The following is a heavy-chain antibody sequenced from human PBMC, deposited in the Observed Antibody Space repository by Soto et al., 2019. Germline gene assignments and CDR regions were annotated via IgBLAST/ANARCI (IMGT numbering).Heavy chain of an antibody. J-gene: IGHJ4*02. D-gene: IGHD6-19*01. CDR3: ARFPRIALAAFDC. Sequence: EVQLVESGGDLVQPGGSLRVSCAASGFTVTSDYMSWVRQAPGKGLEWVSTIYSGDNTYYADSVKGRFIISRDKSKNTLYLQMNNLRAEDTAVYYCARFPRIALAAFDCWGQGTRVTVSS. CDR2: IYSGDNT. CDR1: GFTVTSDY. V-gene: IGHV3-66*01.